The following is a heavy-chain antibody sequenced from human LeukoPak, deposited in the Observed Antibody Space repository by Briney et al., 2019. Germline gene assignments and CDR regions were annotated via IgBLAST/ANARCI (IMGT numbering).Heavy chain of an antibody. V-gene: IGHV4-38-2*01. D-gene: IGHD2-15*01. CDR1: GFTVSSNY. J-gene: IGHJ4*02. CDR3: ATVCSGGSCLRAYIDY. Sequence: GSLRLSCAASGFTVSSNYMSWIRQPPGKGLEWIGSIYYSGSTYYNPSLKSRVTISVDTSKNQFSLKLSSVTAADTAVYYCATVCSGGSCLRAYIDYWGQGTLVTVSS. CDR2: IYYSGST.